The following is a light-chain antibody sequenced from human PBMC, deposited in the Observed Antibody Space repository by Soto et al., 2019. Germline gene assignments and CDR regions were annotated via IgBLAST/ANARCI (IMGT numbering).Light chain of an antibody. CDR1: QSVSSN. J-gene: IGKJ4*01. CDR2: GAS. V-gene: IGKV3-15*01. CDR3: QQYNNWPLT. Sequence: EIVMTQSPASLSVSPGERATLSFRASQSVSSNLAWYQQKPGQAPRLLFYGASTRATGIPARFSGSGSGTGFTLTISSLQSEDFAVYYCQQYNNWPLTFGGGTKVDIK.